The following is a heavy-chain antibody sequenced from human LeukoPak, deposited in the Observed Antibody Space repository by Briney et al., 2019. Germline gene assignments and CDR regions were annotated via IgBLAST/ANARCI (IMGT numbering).Heavy chain of an antibody. V-gene: IGHV3-23*01. CDR3: AKEGTVVRGVIIDYFDY. CDR1: GFTFSSYA. D-gene: IGHD3-10*01. J-gene: IGHJ4*02. Sequence: GGSLRLSCAASGFTFSSYAMSWVRQAPGKGLEWVSAISGSGGSTYYADSVKGRFTISRDNSKNTLYLQMNGLRAEDTAVYYCAKEGTVVRGVIIDYFDYWGQGTLVTVSS. CDR2: ISGSGGST.